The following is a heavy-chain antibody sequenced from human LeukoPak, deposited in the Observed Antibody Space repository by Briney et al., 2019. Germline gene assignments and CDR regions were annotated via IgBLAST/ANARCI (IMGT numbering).Heavy chain of an antibody. D-gene: IGHD5-18*01. J-gene: IGHJ5*02. Sequence: ASVKVSCKASGYTLTSYGISWVRQAPGQGLEWMGWVSAYNGNTNYAQKLQGRVTMTTDTSTSTAYMELRSLRSDDTAVYYCARVLRGYSYGVVYNWFDPWGQGTLVTVSS. CDR3: ARVLRGYSYGVVYNWFDP. CDR2: VSAYNGNT. CDR1: GYTLTSYG. V-gene: IGHV1-18*01.